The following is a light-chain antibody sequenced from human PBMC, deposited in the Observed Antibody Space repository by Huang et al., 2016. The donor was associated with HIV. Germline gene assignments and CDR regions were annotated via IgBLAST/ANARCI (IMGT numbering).Light chain of an antibody. Sequence: DIQMTQSPSTLSAFVGDRLTTTCRASQNSSSWFAWYQQKPGKAPMLLIYKISSLESGVPSRFSGSGSGTEFTLTISSLQPDDIGTYYCQYGETFGQGSKVEVK. CDR1: QNSSSW. J-gene: IGKJ1*01. CDR2: KIS. V-gene: IGKV1-5*03. CDR3: QYGET.